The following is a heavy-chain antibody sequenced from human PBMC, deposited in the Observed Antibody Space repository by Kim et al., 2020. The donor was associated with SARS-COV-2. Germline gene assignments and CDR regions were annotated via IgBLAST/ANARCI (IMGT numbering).Heavy chain of an antibody. Sequence: GGSLRLSCAASGFTFSSYGMHWVRQAPGKGLEWVAVIWYDGSNKYYADSVKGRFTISRDNSKNTLYLQMNSLRAEDTAVYYCARDVIAAAGYPVWFDPWGQGTLVTVSS. CDR2: IWYDGSNK. J-gene: IGHJ5*02. CDR1: GFTFSSYG. CDR3: ARDVIAAAGYPVWFDP. D-gene: IGHD6-13*01. V-gene: IGHV3-33*01.